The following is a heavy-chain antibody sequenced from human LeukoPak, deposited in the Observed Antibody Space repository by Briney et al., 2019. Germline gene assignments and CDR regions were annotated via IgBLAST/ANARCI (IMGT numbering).Heavy chain of an antibody. Sequence: PGGSLRLSCEASGFNFRTYWMTWVRQAPGKGLEWVAIVKQDGSEKYYVDSVKGRFTISRDNAKNSLCLQMNSLRAEDTAVYYCARVEYYFDYWGQGTLVTVS. D-gene: IGHD5-24*01. J-gene: IGHJ4*02. CDR3: ARVEYYFDY. CDR2: VKQDGSEK. V-gene: IGHV3-7*04. CDR1: GFNFRTYW.